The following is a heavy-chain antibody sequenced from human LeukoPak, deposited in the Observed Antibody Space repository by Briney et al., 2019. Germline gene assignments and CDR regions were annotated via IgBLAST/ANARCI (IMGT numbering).Heavy chain of an antibody. Sequence: SVKVSCKASGGTFSSYAISWVRQAPGQGFEWMGGIIPIFGTANYAQKFQGRVTITADESTSTAYMELRSLRSDDTAVYYCARSYIVVVPADLPWFDPWGQGTLVTVSS. CDR3: ARSYIVVVPADLPWFDP. CDR1: GGTFSSYA. CDR2: IIPIFGTA. D-gene: IGHD2-2*01. J-gene: IGHJ5*02. V-gene: IGHV1-69*13.